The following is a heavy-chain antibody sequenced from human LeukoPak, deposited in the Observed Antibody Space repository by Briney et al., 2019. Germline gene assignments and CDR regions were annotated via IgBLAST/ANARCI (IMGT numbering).Heavy chain of an antibody. D-gene: IGHD3-10*01. CDR2: INEDGSST. CDR1: GYSFSAYW. CDR3: TRDTFGPRDY. V-gene: IGHV3-74*01. Sequence: PGGSLRLSCEASGYSFSAYWMHWVRQGPGKGLVWVSRINEDGSSTSYAESVRGRFTISRDNAKNTLYLQMNSLRADDTAVYYCTRDTFGPRDYWGQGTLVTVSS. J-gene: IGHJ4*02.